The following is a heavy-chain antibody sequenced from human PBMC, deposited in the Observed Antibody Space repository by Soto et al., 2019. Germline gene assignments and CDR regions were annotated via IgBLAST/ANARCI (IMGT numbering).Heavy chain of an antibody. CDR2: IYPGDSDT. J-gene: IGHJ5*02. D-gene: IGHD2-15*01. V-gene: IGHV5-51*01. Sequence: ESLKISFKGSGYSFTSYWIGWVRQIPGKGLEWMGIIYPGDSDTRYSPSFQGQVTISADKSISTAYLQWSSLKASDTAMYYCARLVVVAATPSPFDPWGQGTLVTVSS. CDR1: GYSFTSYW. CDR3: ARLVVVAATPSPFDP.